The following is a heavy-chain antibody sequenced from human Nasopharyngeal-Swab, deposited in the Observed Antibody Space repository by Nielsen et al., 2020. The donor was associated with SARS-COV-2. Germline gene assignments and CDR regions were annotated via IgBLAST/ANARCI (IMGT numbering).Heavy chain of an antibody. V-gene: IGHV3-74*01. Sequence: GGSLSLSCVASGFDFSSYWMNWVRQVPGTGLVWVSRISGDGSTTSYADSVQGRFTISRDNARNTVFLQMNSLREEDTAVYYCEGIWSSNDAFDIWGQGTMVTVSS. D-gene: IGHD2-15*01. CDR1: GFDFSSYW. CDR2: ISGDGSTT. J-gene: IGHJ3*02. CDR3: EGIWSSNDAFDI.